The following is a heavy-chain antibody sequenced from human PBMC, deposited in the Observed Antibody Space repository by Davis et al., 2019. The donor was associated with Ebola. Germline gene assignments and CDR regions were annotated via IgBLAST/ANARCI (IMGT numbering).Heavy chain of an antibody. J-gene: IGHJ6*02. Sequence: ASVKVSCKVSGSSVIELSMHWVRQAPGKGLEWMGGFDPEHRETIYSQKFQGRVTITADESTSTAYMELSSLRSDDTAVYYCARASELGDKVGYYYGMDVWGQGTTVTVSS. D-gene: IGHD4-17*01. CDR2: FDPEHRET. V-gene: IGHV1-24*01. CDR3: ARASELGDKVGYYYGMDV. CDR1: GSSVIELS.